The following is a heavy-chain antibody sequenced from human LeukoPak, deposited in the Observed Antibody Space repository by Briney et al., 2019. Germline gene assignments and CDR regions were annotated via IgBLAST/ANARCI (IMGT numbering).Heavy chain of an antibody. J-gene: IGHJ4*02. CDR2: TSSSLSYI. D-gene: IGHD6-13*01. CDR3: ARDIAAAGHSAIDS. CDR1: GFTFSSYT. Sequence: GGSLRLSCAASGFTFSSYTMNWVRQAPGKGLEWVSSTSSSLSYIYYADSVKGRFTISRDNAKNSLYLQMNSLRAEDTAVYYCARDIAAAGHSAIDSWGQGTLVTVSS. V-gene: IGHV3-21*01.